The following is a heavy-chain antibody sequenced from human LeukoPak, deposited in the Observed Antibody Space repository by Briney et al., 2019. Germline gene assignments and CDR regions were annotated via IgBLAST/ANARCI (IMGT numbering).Heavy chain of an antibody. V-gene: IGHV3-48*02. Sequence: GGSLRLSCAASGFTFSNYNMNWVRQAPEKGLEWVSYISSSSSIIYYADSVKGRFTISRDNAKNSLYLQMNSLRDEDTAVYFCARGYSRGLDYWGQGALVTVSS. CDR3: ARGYSRGLDY. J-gene: IGHJ4*02. CDR1: GFTFSNYN. D-gene: IGHD2-15*01. CDR2: ISSSSSII.